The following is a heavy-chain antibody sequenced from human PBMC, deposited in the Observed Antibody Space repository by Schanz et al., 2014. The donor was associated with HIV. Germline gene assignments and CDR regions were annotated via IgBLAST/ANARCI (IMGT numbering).Heavy chain of an antibody. J-gene: IGHJ4*02. CDR2: ITSSGSYR. CDR3: ARDRISTVGAPHFDL. V-gene: IGHV3-21*01. CDR1: GFTFSSYG. Sequence: VQVVESGGGVVQPGRSLRLSCAASGFTFSSYGMHWVRQAPGKGLEWVASITSSGSYRYYADSVKGQFTISRDNAKKSLYLQMNSLRTEDTAVYYCARDRISTVGAPHFDLWGQGTLVTVSS. D-gene: IGHD1-26*01.